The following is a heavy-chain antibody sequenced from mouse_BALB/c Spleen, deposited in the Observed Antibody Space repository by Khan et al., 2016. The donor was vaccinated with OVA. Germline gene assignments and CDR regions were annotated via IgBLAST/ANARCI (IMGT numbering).Heavy chain of an antibody. Sequence: QIQLVQSGPELKKPGETVKISCKASGYTFTDYSMHWVKQAPGKGLKWMGWINTETGEPTYADDFKGRFAFSLETSASTAYLQLNNLKTDDTATYFCDRAVRATFAYWGQGTLVTVSA. V-gene: IGHV9-2-1*01. D-gene: IGHD3-1*01. J-gene: IGHJ3*01. CDR3: DRAVRATFAY. CDR2: INTETGEP. CDR1: GYTFTDYS.